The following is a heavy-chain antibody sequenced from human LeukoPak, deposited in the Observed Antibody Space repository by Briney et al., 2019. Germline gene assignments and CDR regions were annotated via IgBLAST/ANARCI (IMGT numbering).Heavy chain of an antibody. V-gene: IGHV1-18*01. CDR3: ARDPSNSSGFHPHSDY. J-gene: IGHJ4*02. D-gene: IGHD3-22*01. CDR2: ISAYNGDT. CDR1: GYTFTNHG. Sequence: ASVKVSCKASGYTFTNHGITWVRQAPGQGLEWMGWISAYNGDTKYAQKLQGRVTMTTDTSTNTAYMELRSLRSDDTAVYYCARDPSNSSGFHPHSDYWGQGTPVTVSP.